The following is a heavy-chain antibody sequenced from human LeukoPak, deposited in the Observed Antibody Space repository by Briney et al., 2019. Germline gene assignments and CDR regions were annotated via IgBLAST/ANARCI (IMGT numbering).Heavy chain of an antibody. CDR1: GGSISSYY. Sequence: PSETLSLTCTVSGGSISSYYWSWIRQPPGKGLEWIGYIYYSGSTNYNPSLKSRVTISVDTSKNQFSLKLSSVIAADTAVYYCARVGEQLALYYMDVWGKGTTVTVSS. CDR3: ARVGEQLALYYMDV. J-gene: IGHJ6*03. D-gene: IGHD6-13*01. CDR2: IYYSGST. V-gene: IGHV4-59*01.